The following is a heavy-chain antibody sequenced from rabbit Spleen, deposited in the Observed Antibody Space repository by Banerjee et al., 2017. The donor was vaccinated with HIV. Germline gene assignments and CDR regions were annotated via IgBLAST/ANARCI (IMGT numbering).Heavy chain of an antibody. CDR1: GFSFSSTYW. D-gene: IGHD6-1*01. V-gene: IGHV1S45*01. J-gene: IGHJ3*01. CDR2: INSGSGGIT. CDR3: ARGYNDYATSRLDL. Sequence: QEQLEESGGDLVKPEGSLTLTCTASGFSFSSTYWIFWVRQAPGKGLEWIGCINSGSGGITFSASWAKGRFTISRSSSTTVTLQMTSLTAADTATYFCARGYNDYATSRLDLWGPGTLVTVS.